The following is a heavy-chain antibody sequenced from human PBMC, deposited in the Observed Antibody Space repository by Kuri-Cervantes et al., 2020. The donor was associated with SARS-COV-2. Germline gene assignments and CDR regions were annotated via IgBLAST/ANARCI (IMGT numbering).Heavy chain of an antibody. CDR2: ISGSGGST. Sequence: GGSLRLSCAASGFTFSHFGMFWVRQAPGKGLEWVSAISGSGGSTYYADSVKGRFTISRDNSKNTLYLQMNSLRAEDTAVYYCAKDREDIVVVPAAHSPDAFDIWGQGTMVTVSS. J-gene: IGHJ3*02. D-gene: IGHD2-2*01. V-gene: IGHV3-23*01. CDR1: GFTFSHFG. CDR3: AKDREDIVVVPAAHSPDAFDI.